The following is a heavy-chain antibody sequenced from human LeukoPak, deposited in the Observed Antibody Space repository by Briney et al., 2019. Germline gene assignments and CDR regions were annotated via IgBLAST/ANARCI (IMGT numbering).Heavy chain of an antibody. CDR3: ARVQADDGYYYDSSGYYYFDY. CDR2: IYYSGST. V-gene: IGHV4-31*03. J-gene: IGHJ4*02. CDR1: GGSISSGGYY. Sequence: PSQTLSLTCTVSGGSISSGGYYWSWIRQHPGKGLEWIGYIYYSGSTYYNPSLKSRVTISVDTSKNQFSLKLSSVTAADTGVYYCARVQADDGYYYDSSGYYYFDYWGQGTLVTVSS. D-gene: IGHD3-22*01.